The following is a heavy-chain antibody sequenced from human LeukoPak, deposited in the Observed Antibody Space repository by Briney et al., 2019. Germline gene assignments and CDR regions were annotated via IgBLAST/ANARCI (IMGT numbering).Heavy chain of an antibody. CDR1: GYSISSGYY. Sequence: SETLSLTCAVSGYSISSGYYWGWIRQPPGKGLEWIGSIYHSGSTYYNPSLKNRVTISVDTSKNQFSLKLSSVTAADTAVYYCARPVQLWLFDYWGQGTLVTVSS. J-gene: IGHJ4*02. D-gene: IGHD5-18*01. V-gene: IGHV4-38-2*01. CDR2: IYHSGST. CDR3: ARPVQLWLFDY.